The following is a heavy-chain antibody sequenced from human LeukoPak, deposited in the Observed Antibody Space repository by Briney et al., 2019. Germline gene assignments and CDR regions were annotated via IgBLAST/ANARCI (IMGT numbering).Heavy chain of an antibody. D-gene: IGHD5-12*01. CDR1: GFTFSSYS. CDR2: ISSSSSNI. CDR3: ARVGAGRGYSGYDPAGFDY. J-gene: IGHJ4*02. Sequence: PGGSLRLSCAASGFTFSSYSMNWVRQAPGKGLEWVSSISSSSSNIYYADSVKGRFTISRDNAKNSLYLQMNSLRAEDTAVYYCARVGAGRGYSGYDPAGFDYWGQGTLVTVSS. V-gene: IGHV3-21*01.